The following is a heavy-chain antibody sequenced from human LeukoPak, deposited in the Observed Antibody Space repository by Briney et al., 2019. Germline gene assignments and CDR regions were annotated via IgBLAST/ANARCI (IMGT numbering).Heavy chain of an antibody. CDR1: GGSFSGYY. V-gene: IGHV4-34*01. Sequence: SETLSLTCAVYGGSFSGYYWSWIRQPPGKGLEWIGEINHSGSTNYNPSLKSRVTISVDTSKNQFSLKLSSVTAADTAVYYCASTYGSGSYGSYYWGQGTLVTVSS. J-gene: IGHJ4*02. D-gene: IGHD3-10*01. CDR2: INHSGST. CDR3: ASTYGSGSYGSYY.